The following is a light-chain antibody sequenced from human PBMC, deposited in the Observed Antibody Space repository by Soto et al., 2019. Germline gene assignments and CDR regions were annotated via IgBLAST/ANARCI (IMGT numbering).Light chain of an antibody. Sequence: EIVLTQSPGTLSLSPGERATLSCRASQIVTSDYLAWYQQKPGQAPRLLIHGASTRASGIPDRFIGSGSGTDFTLTITRLEPEDFAVFHCQQYGRSPAIFGQGTKLEIK. J-gene: IGKJ2*01. CDR1: QIVTSDY. CDR2: GAS. V-gene: IGKV3-20*01. CDR3: QQYGRSPAI.